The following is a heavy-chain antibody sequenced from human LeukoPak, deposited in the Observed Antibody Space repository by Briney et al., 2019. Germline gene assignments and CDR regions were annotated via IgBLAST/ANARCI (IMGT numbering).Heavy chain of an antibody. CDR2: IYYRGDI. CDR1: DGSIRTYY. D-gene: IGHD3-10*01. J-gene: IGHJ4*02. CDR3: ARGPPPGATAYGVVDY. Sequence: SETLSLTCSVSDGSIRTYYWSWIRQSPGQGLEWIGNIYYRGDINYNPSLKRRVTLSVDTSKNQFSLKLSSVTAADTAIYYCARGPPPGATAYGVVDYWAQGTLVTVSS. V-gene: IGHV4-59*12.